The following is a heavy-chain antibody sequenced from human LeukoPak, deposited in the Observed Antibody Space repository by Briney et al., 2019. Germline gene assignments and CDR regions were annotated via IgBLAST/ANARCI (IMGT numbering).Heavy chain of an antibody. CDR1: GFTFSSFG. CDR2: LSYDGSNS. D-gene: IGHD4-17*01. J-gene: IGHJ4*02. Sequence: HPGGSLRLSCAASGFTFSSFGMHWVRQAPGKGLEWVAVLSYDGSNSYYADSVKGRFTISRDNSKNTLYLQMNSLRAEDTAVYHCAKDGSTVTLHAAYWGQGTLVTVSS. V-gene: IGHV3-30*18. CDR3: AKDGSTVTLHAAY.